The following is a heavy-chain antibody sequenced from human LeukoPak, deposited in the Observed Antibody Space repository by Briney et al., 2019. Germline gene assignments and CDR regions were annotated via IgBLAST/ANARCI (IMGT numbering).Heavy chain of an antibody. V-gene: IGHV3-20*04. CDR2: INWNGGST. D-gene: IGHD3-22*01. J-gene: IGHJ4*02. CDR1: GFTFDDYG. CDR3: ARGPMYYYDSSGDYGTDYFDY. Sequence: GGSLRLSCAASGFTFDDYGMSWVRQAPGKGLEWVSGINWNGGSTGYADSVKGRLTISRDNAKNSLYLQMNSLRAEDTALYYCARGPMYYYDSSGDYGTDYFDYWGQGTLVTVSS.